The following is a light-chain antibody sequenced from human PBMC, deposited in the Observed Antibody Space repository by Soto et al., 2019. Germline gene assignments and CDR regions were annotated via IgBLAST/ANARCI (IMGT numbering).Light chain of an antibody. V-gene: IGKV3-20*01. J-gene: IGKJ2*01. Sequence: EIVLTQSPGTLSLSPGERATLSCRASQSVRSSYLAWYQQKPGQAPRLLIYGASRRATGIPDRFSGSGSGTDFTLTISRLEPADFALYYCQQYGSSPYTFGQGTKLEIK. CDR1: QSVRSSY. CDR3: QQYGSSPYT. CDR2: GAS.